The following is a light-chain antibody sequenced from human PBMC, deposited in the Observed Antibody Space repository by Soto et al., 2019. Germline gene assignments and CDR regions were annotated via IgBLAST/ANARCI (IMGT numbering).Light chain of an antibody. J-gene: IGKJ5*01. CDR2: AAS. V-gene: IGKV1-12*01. CDR3: QQANSFPIT. CDR1: QDISSW. Sequence: DIQMTQSPSSVSASVGDSVTITCRASQDISSWLAWYQQKPVKAPKLLIYAASSLQSGVPSRFSGSGSGTDFTLTISSLQPEDFATYYCQQANSFPITFGQGTRLEIK.